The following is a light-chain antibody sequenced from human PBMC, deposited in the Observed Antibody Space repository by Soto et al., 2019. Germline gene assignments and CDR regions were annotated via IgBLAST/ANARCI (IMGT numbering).Light chain of an antibody. Sequence: QSVLTQPPSASGTPGQRVTISCSGSSSNIRSNTVNWYQQLPGTAPRLLMYRSDQRPSGVPDRFSGSKSGTSASLAISGLQSEDEADYYCAAWDDSLNGRVFGTGTKVTGL. CDR1: SSNIRSNT. V-gene: IGLV1-44*01. J-gene: IGLJ1*01. CDR2: RSD. CDR3: AAWDDSLNGRV.